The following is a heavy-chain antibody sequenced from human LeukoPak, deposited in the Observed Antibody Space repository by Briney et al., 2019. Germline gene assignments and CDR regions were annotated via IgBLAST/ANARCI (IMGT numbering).Heavy chain of an antibody. CDR3: ARDPRTVRI. CDR2: ISGNGGGI. CDR1: GFTFSDNY. J-gene: IGHJ4*02. Sequence: PAGSLRLSCAASGFTFSDNYMTWVRQAPGEGLEWLSYISGNGGGIQYADSVKGRFTISRDSAKNLLYLQMDSLRVEDTAIYYCARDPRTVRIWGQGTLVTVSS. D-gene: IGHD1-1*01. V-gene: IGHV3-11*04.